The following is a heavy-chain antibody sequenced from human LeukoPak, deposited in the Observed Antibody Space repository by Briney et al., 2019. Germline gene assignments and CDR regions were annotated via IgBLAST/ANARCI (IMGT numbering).Heavy chain of an antibody. CDR2: ISSSSSYI. D-gene: IGHD6-13*01. CDR1: GFTFSSYS. CDR3: ARGKAAAARPYYYYYGMDV. Sequence: GGSLRLSCAASGFTFSSYSMNWVRQAPGKGLEWVSSISSSSSYIYYADSVKGRFTISRDNAKNSLYLQMNSLRAEDTAVYYCARGKAAAARPYYYYYGMDVWGQGTTVTVSS. J-gene: IGHJ6*02. V-gene: IGHV3-21*04.